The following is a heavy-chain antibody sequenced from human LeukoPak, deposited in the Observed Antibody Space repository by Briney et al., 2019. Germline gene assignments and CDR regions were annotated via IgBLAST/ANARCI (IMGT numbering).Heavy chain of an antibody. CDR2: INSDGSSR. CDR3: ARVEGSYDSSGYYYYYYMDV. V-gene: IGHV3-74*01. CDR1: GFTFRSYW. Sequence: GGSLRLSCAAWGFTFRSYWMHWVRQAPGKGLVWVSRINSDGSSRSYVDSAKGRFTISRDNAKNTLYLQMNRLRAEHTAVYYCARVEGSYDSSGYYYYYYMDVWAKGTTVTVPS. D-gene: IGHD3-22*01. J-gene: IGHJ6*03.